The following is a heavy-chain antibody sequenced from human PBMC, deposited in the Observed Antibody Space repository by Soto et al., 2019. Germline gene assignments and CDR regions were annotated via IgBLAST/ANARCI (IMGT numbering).Heavy chain of an antibody. V-gene: IGHV3-30-3*01. CDR3: ARDRYRSSTLLEY. D-gene: IGHD6-19*01. CDR1: GFTFSNYA. J-gene: IGHJ4*02. CDR2: ISDDGYNK. Sequence: QVQLVESGGGVVQPGRSLRLSCAASGFTFSNYAMHWVRQAPGKGLEWVAVISDDGYNKYYADSVKGRFTISRDNSRNTLYLQMNSLRADDTAVYYCARDRYRSSTLLEYWGQGPLVSVSS.